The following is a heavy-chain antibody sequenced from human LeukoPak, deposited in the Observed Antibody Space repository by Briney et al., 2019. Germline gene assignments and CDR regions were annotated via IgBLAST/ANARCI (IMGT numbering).Heavy chain of an antibody. CDR1: GFTFSNYW. Sequence: GGSLRLSCTASGFTFSNYWMTWVRQAPGKGLERVANMKQDGSEKYYVDSVKGRFTISRDNAKNSLYLQMNNLRVEDTAIYYCARGRYSSVWGQGTMVTVSS. CDR3: ARGRYSSV. CDR2: MKQDGSEK. V-gene: IGHV3-7*01. J-gene: IGHJ3*01. D-gene: IGHD6-13*01.